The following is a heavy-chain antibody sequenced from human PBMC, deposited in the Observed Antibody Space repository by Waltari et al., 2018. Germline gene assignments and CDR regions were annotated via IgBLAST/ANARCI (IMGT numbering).Heavy chain of an antibody. CDR3: ARDQGVGAVDAFDI. V-gene: IGHV1-2*02. D-gene: IGHD1-26*01. Sequence: QVKLVQSGAEVKKPGASGKVPCKASGSTFTGHYMPWVRQAPGQGLEWMGWINPNSGGTNYAQKFQGRVTMTRDTSISTAYMELSRLRSDDTAVYYCARDQGVGAVDAFDIWGQGTMVTVSS. CDR1: GSTFTGHY. J-gene: IGHJ3*02. CDR2: INPNSGGT.